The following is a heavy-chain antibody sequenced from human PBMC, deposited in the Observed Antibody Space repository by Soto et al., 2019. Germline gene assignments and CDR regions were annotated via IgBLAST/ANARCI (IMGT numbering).Heavy chain of an antibody. CDR2: INAGNGNT. D-gene: IGHD3-10*01. V-gene: IGHV1-3*01. J-gene: IGHJ5*02. Sequence: QVQLVQSGAEVKKPGASVKVSCKASGYTFTSYAMHWVRQAPGQRLEWMGWINAGNGNTKYSQKFQGRVTITRDTAASTAYMELSSLRSEDTAVYYCARVRRGIVRGGRGNWFDPWGQGTLVTVSS. CDR3: ARVRRGIVRGGRGNWFDP. CDR1: GYTFTSYA.